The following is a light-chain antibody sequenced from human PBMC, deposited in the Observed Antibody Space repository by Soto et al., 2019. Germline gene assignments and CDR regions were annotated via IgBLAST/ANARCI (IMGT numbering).Light chain of an antibody. CDR3: LLSYSGARGV. CDR1: TGDVTSGHY. CDR2: DTS. Sequence: QAVVTQEPSLTVSPGGTVTVTCGSSTGDVTSGHYPYWFQQKPGQAPRTLIYDTSNKHSWTPARFSGSLLGGKAALTLSGAQPEDEAEYYCLLSYSGARGVFGGATKLTVL. V-gene: IGLV7-46*01. J-gene: IGLJ2*01.